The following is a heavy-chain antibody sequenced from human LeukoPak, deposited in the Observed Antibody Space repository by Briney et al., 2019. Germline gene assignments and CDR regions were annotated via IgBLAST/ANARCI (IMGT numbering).Heavy chain of an antibody. D-gene: IGHD1-26*01. V-gene: IGHV1-69*01. CDR3: ARVGEVGYEAFDT. CDR2: VIPIFGTA. Sequence: ASVKVSCKASGGTFSSYAISWVRQAPGQGLEWMGGVIPIFGTANYAQKFQGRVTITADESTSTAYMELSSLRSEDTAVYYCARVGEVGYEAFDTWGQGTMVTVSS. CDR1: GGTFSSYA. J-gene: IGHJ3*02.